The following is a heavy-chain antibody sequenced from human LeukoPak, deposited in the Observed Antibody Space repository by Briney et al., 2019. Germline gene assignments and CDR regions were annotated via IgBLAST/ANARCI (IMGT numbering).Heavy chain of an antibody. V-gene: IGHV3-30*04. D-gene: IGHD2-15*01. CDR1: GFTFSSYA. CDR3: AKDQGDGSQDY. CDR2: ISYDGSNK. Sequence: PGGSLRLSCAASGFTFSSYAMHWVRQAPGKGLEWVAVISYDGSNKYYADSVKGRFTISRDNSKNTLYLQMNSLRAEDTAVYYCAKDQGDGSQDYWGQGTLVTVSS. J-gene: IGHJ4*02.